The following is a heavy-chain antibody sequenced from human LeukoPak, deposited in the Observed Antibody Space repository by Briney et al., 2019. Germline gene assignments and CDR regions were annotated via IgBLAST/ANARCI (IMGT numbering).Heavy chain of an antibody. J-gene: IGHJ5*02. V-gene: IGHV3-23*01. Sequence: PGGSLRLSCAASGFTLSSYAMNWVRQAPGKGLAWVSGISGGDAIAYYADSVKGRFTISRDNSKNTLYLQMNSLRVEDTALYYCVKDAVIVPTAWFDPWGQGTLVTVFS. CDR1: GFTLSSYA. D-gene: IGHD2/OR15-2a*01. CDR3: VKDAVIVPTAWFDP. CDR2: ISGGDAIA.